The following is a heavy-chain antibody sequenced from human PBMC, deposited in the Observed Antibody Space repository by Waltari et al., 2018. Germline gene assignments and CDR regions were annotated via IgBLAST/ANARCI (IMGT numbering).Heavy chain of an antibody. J-gene: IGHJ4*02. D-gene: IGHD3-9*01. V-gene: IGHV3-74*01. CDR1: GVTFGHYW. CDR3: LRGSNDWIGLDY. CDR2: INPDGRET. Sequence: EVQLVESGGGLVQHGGSLRLSGAPSGVTFGHYWMHWVRQAPGKGLLCVSRINPDGRETNYADSVKGRFTISRDNAKNTLYLQMNSLRGEDTAVYYCLRGSNDWIGLDYWGQGALITVSS.